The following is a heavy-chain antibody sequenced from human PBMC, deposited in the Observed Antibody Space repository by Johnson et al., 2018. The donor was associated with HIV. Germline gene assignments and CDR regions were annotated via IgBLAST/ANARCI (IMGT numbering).Heavy chain of an antibody. CDR2: ISGTGTST. D-gene: IGHD4/OR15-4a*01. J-gene: IGHJ3*02. V-gene: IGHV3-23*04. Sequence: VQLVESGGGSVQPGGSLRLSCAASGFTFSNYAMSWVRQAPGKGPEWVSAISGTGTSTYHADSVKGRFTISSDNSKNTLYLQMNSVRAEDTAVYYSTKVLRCYAPPLDGFDIWGQGTMVTVCS. CDR1: GFTFSNYA. CDR3: TKVLRCYAPPLDGFDI.